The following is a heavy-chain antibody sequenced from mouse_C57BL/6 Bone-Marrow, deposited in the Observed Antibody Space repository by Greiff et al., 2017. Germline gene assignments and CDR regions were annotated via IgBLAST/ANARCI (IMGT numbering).Heavy chain of an antibody. CDR2: IWGDGST. V-gene: IGHV2-3*01. CDR3: AKGGLLLPPLDSYAMDY. Sequence: VKLVESGPGLVAPSQSLSITCTVSGFSLTSYGVSWVRQPPGKGLEWLGVIWGDGSTNYHSALISRLSISTDNSKSQVFLNLNSLQTDDTATYYWAKGGLLLPPLDSYAMDYWGQGPSVSVSS. CDR1: GFSLTSYG. D-gene: IGHD1-1*01. J-gene: IGHJ4*01.